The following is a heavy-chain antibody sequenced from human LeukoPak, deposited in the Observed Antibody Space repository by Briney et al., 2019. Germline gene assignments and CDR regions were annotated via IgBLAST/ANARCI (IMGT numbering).Heavy chain of an antibody. D-gene: IGHD6-13*01. Sequence: GESLKISCKGSGYSFTSYWIGWVRQMPGKGLEWMGIIYPGDSDTRYSPSFQGQVTISADKSISTAYLQWSSLKASDTAMYYCARWRYSSSWTPWNWYFDLWGRGTLVTVSS. CDR2: IYPGDSDT. CDR1: GYSFTSYW. CDR3: ARWRYSSSWTPWNWYFDL. V-gene: IGHV5-51*01. J-gene: IGHJ2*01.